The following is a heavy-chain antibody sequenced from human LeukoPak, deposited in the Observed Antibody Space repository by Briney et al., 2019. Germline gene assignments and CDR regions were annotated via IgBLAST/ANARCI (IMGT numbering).Heavy chain of an antibody. CDR1: GGSISSSSYY. CDR2: IYYSGST. D-gene: IGHD3-22*01. J-gene: IGHJ4*02. CDR3: ARDHDSSGYYFDY. Sequence: SETLSLTCTVSGGSISSSSYYWGWIRQPPGKGLEWIGSIYYSGSTYYNPSLKSRVTISVDTSKNQFSLKLSSVTAADTAVYYCARDHDSSGYYFDYWGQGTLVTVSS. V-gene: IGHV4-39*07.